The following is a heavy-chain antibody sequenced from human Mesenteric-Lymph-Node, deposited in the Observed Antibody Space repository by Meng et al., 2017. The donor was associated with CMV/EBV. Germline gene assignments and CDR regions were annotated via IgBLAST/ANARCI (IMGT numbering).Heavy chain of an antibody. Sequence: YNFTAYGLSWVRQAPGQGLEWMGWINTKTGEPTYAQGFTGRFVFSLDTSVSTSFPHISGLKPEDTAIYFCARGKLLWFGESVDWFDSWGHGTLVTVSS. J-gene: IGHJ5*01. CDR2: INTKTGEP. D-gene: IGHD3-10*01. CDR3: ARGKLLWFGESVDWFDS. V-gene: IGHV7-4-1*02. CDR1: YNFTAYG.